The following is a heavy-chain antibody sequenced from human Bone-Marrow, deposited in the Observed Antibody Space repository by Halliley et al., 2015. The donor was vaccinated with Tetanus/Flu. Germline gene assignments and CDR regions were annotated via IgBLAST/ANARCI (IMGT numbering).Heavy chain of an antibody. CDR1: GFTFSSFE. CDR3: VRESYGSGRSGDFDC. J-gene: IGHJ4*02. CDR2: VSSGGSTV. D-gene: IGHD3-10*01. V-gene: IGHV3-48*03. Sequence: SLRLSCAASGFTFSSFEMYWVRQAPGKGLEWVSYVSSGGSTVDYADSVKGRFSISRDNAKNSLFLQMNSLRAEDTAVYYCVRESYGSGRSGDFDCWGQGTLVTVSS.